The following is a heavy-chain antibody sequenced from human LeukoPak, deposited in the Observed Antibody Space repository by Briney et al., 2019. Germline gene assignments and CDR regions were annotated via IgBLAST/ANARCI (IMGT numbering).Heavy chain of an antibody. CDR3: ARVDLYWDSSGYSQAANDY. Sequence: VASVKVSCKASGYTFTGYYMHWVRQAPGQGLEWMGWVSAYNGATKYAQKFQGRVTMATDTPTTTAYMELRNLRSDDTAVYYCARVDLYWDSSGYSQAANDYWGQGTLVTVSS. V-gene: IGHV1-18*04. CDR1: GYTFTGYY. CDR2: VSAYNGAT. J-gene: IGHJ4*02. D-gene: IGHD3-22*01.